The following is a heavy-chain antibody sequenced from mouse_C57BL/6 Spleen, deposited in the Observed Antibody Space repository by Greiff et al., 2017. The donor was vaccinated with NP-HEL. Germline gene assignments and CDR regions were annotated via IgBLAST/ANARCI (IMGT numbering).Heavy chain of an antibody. CDR2: IYPRSGNT. CDR1: GYTFTSYG. CDR3: ARSRDYYDYDEGAYYAMDY. Sequence: QVQLKQSGAELARPGASVKLSCKASGYTFTSYGISWVKQRTGQGLEWIGEIYPRSGNTYYNEKFKGKATLTADKSSSTAYMELRSLTSEDSAVYFCARSRDYYDYDEGAYYAMDYWGQGTSVTVSS. V-gene: IGHV1-81*01. J-gene: IGHJ4*01. D-gene: IGHD2-4*01.